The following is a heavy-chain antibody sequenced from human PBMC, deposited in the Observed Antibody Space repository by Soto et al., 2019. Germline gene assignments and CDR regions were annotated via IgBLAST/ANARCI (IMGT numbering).Heavy chain of an antibody. V-gene: IGHV4-30-2*01. CDR3: ARAGVVGATALDY. CDR1: GGSISSGGYS. D-gene: IGHD1-26*01. J-gene: IGHJ4*02. CDR2: IYHSGST. Sequence: TLSLTCAVSGGSISSGGYSWSWIRQPPGKGLEWIGYIYHSGSTYYNPSLKSRVTISVDRSKNQFSLKLSSVTAADTAVYYCARAGVVGATALDYWGQGTLVTVSS.